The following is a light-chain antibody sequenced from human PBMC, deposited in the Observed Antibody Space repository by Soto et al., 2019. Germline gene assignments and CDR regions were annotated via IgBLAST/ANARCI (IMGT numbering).Light chain of an antibody. CDR2: DAS. J-gene: IGKJ1*01. Sequence: DIQMTQSPSTLSASVGDRVTXTCRASQSISSWLAWYQQKPGKAPKLLIYDASSLESGVPSRFSGSGSGTEFTLTISSLQPDDFATYYCQQYNSYAWTFGQGTKEDIK. CDR3: QQYNSYAWT. V-gene: IGKV1-5*01. CDR1: QSISSW.